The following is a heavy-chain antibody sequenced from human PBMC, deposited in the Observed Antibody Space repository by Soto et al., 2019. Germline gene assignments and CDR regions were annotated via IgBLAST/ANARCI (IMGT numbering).Heavy chain of an antibody. V-gene: IGHV3-23*01. CDR3: ARSLRGVIIDFDY. D-gene: IGHD3-10*01. CDR1: GFTFTSDA. Sequence: EVQLLESGGGLVQPGGSLRLSCAASGFTFTSDAMSWVRQAPGKGLQWVSAISGSGGRIYYVDSVKGRFTISRDNSKNTVYLQMNSLRAEDPAVYYCARSLRGVIIDFDYWGQGTLVTVSS. CDR2: ISGSGGRI. J-gene: IGHJ4*02.